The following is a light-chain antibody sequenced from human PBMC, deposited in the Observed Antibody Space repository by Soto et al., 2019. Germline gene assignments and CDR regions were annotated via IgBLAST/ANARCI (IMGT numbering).Light chain of an antibody. J-gene: IGLJ2*01. CDR2: TNN. CDR1: SSNIGSNY. CDR3: AAWDDRLSGPV. V-gene: IGLV1-47*02. Sequence: QLVLTQPPSASGTPGQRVTISCSGSSSNIGSNYIYWYQQIPGTAPTIVIYTNNQRPSGVPDRFSGSKSGTSASLAISGLRSEDEAVYYCAAWDDRLSGPVFGGGTKVTVL.